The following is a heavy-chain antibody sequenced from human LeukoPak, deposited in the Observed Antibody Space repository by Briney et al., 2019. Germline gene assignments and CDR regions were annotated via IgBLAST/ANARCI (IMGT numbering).Heavy chain of an antibody. J-gene: IGHJ3*02. CDR3: ARGTSYDAFDI. CDR2: IYYSGST. CDR1: GGSISSYY. Sequence: SETLSLTCTVSGGSISSYYWSWIRQPPGKGLEWIGYIYYSGSTNYNPSLKGRVTISVDTSKNQFSLKLSSVTAADTAVYYCARGTSYDAFDIWGQGTMVTVSS. D-gene: IGHD1-1*01. V-gene: IGHV4-59*01.